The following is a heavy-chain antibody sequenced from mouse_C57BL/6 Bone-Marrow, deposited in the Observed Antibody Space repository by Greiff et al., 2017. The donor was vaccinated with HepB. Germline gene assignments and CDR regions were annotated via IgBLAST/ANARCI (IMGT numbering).Heavy chain of an antibody. J-gene: IGHJ2*01. D-gene: IGHD3-3*01. CDR3: TTWTTYFDY. CDR2: IDPENGDT. V-gene: IGHV14-4*01. Sequence: DVKLVESGAELVRPGASVKLSCTASGFNIKDDYMHWVKQRPEQGLEWIGWIDPENGDTEYASKFQGKATITADTSSNTAYLQLSSLTSEDTAVYYCTTWTTYFDYWGQGTTLTVSS. CDR1: GFNIKDDY.